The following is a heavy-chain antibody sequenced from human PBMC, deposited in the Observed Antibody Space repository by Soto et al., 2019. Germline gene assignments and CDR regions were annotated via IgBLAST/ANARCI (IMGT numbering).Heavy chain of an antibody. CDR3: ARVGATTPPYYYYGMDV. D-gene: IGHD1-26*01. CDR2: ISSSSSYI. V-gene: IGHV3-21*01. CDR1: GFTFSSYS. J-gene: IGHJ6*02. Sequence: PGGALRLSCAGSGFTFSSYSMNWVRQAPGKGLEWVSSISSSSSYIYYADSVKGRFTISRDNAKNSLYLQMNSLRAEDTAVYYCARVGATTPPYYYYGMDVWGQGTTVTVSS.